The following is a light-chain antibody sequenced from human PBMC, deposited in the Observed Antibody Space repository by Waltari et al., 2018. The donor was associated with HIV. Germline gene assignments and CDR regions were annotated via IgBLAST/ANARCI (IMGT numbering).Light chain of an antibody. CDR3: SSYTSSSAVV. J-gene: IGLJ2*01. CDR2: EVR. V-gene: IGLV2-14*01. CDR1: SSDIGGYNY. Sequence: QSALTQPASVSGSPGQSITISCTGTSSDIGGYNYVSWYQQHPGKAPKLMIYEVRNRPSGVSHRCSGSKPGNTASLTICGIQAEDEADYYCSSYTSSSAVVFGGGTKLTVL.